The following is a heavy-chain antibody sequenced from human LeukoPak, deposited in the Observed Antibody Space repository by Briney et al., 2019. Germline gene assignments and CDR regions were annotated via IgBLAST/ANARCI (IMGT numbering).Heavy chain of an antibody. J-gene: IGHJ4*02. CDR3: ARVVYSSGWQVDY. CDR2: IYYSGST. CDR1: GGSISSSSYY. D-gene: IGHD6-25*01. Sequence: SETLSLTCTVSGGSISSSSYYWSWIRQPPGKGLEWIGYIYYSGSTNYNPSLKSRVTISVDTSKNQFSLKLSSVTAADTAVYYCARVVYSSGWQVDYWGQGTLVTVSS. V-gene: IGHV4-61*01.